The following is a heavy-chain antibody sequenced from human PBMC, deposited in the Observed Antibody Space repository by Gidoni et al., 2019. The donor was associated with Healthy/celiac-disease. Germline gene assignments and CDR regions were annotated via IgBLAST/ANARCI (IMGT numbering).Heavy chain of an antibody. CDR3: ARSPLGFLEWLFDY. Sequence: QVQLQQWGAGLLKPSETLSLTCAVYGGSFSGYYWSWVRQPPGKGLGWIGEINHSGSTNYNPSLKSRVTISVDTSKNQFSLKLSSVTAADTAVYYCARSPLGFLEWLFDYWGQGTLVTVSS. CDR1: GGSFSGYY. V-gene: IGHV4-34*01. CDR2: INHSGST. J-gene: IGHJ4*02. D-gene: IGHD3-3*02.